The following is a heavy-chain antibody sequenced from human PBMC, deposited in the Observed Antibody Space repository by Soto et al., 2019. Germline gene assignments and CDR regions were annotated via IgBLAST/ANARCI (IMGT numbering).Heavy chain of an antibody. D-gene: IGHD1-26*01. J-gene: IGHJ3*01. Sequence: EVQLVESGGGLVQPGASLRLSCAASGFTFSYYWMHWVRQAPGKGLVWVSRIHSDGSSTTYADSVKDRFTISRDNARNTLYLQMNSLRAEDTAVYYCARGGRGAFDLWGQGTVLTVSS. V-gene: IGHV3-74*03. CDR3: ARGGRGAFDL. CDR2: IHSDGSST. CDR1: GFTFSYYW.